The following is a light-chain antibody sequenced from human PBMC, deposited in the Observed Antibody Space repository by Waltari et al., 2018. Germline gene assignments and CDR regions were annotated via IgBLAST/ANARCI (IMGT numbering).Light chain of an antibody. CDR3: SSYTSSSTLVV. V-gene: IGLV2-14*03. CDR2: DVS. J-gene: IGLJ2*01. Sequence: QSALTQPASVSGSPGQSITIPCTGTRSDVGGYTYVSWYQQHPGKAPKLMIYDVSNRPSGVSNRFSGSKSGNTASLTISGLQAEDEADYYCSSYTSSSTLVVFGGGTKLTVL. CDR1: RSDVGGYTY.